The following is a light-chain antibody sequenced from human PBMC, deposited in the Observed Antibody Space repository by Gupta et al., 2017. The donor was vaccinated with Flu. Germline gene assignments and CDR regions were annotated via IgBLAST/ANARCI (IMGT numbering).Light chain of an antibody. CDR3: QQYNNWPPLT. CDR2: GPS. J-gene: IGKJ4*01. CDR1: LGVRSN. V-gene: IGKV3-15*01. Sequence: EIVMTQSPATLSVSPGERAIFSGRASLGVRSNLAWYQQIPGQAPRLLIYGPSTRPTGVPARFSGSGSGTEFTLTINSLQSEDFAVYYCQQYNNWPPLTFGGGTKVEIK.